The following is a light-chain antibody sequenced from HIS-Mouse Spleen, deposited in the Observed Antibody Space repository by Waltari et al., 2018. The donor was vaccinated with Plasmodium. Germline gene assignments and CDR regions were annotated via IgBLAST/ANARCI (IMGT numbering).Light chain of an antibody. CDR3: QQSYSTPQLN. CDR2: AAS. J-gene: IGKJ4*01. CDR1: QSISSY. V-gene: IGKV1-39*01. Sequence: DIQMTQSPSSLSASVADRVTIPCRASQSISSYLTWYQQKPGKAPKLLIYAASSLQSGVPSRFSGSGSGTDFTLTISSLQPEDFATYYCQQSYSTPQLNFGGGTKVEIK.